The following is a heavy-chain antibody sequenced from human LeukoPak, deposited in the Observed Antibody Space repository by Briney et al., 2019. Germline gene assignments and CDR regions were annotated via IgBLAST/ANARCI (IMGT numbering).Heavy chain of an antibody. CDR1: GFTFSSYA. CDR3: ASGLDYGDYGVDY. D-gene: IGHD4-17*01. V-gene: IGHV3-23*01. Sequence: GGSLRLSCAASGFTFSSYAMSWVRQAPGKGLEWVSAISGSGGSTYYADSVRGRFTISRDNSKNTLYLQVNSLRAEDTAVYYCASGLDYGDYGVDYWGQGTLVTVSS. J-gene: IGHJ4*02. CDR2: ISGSGGST.